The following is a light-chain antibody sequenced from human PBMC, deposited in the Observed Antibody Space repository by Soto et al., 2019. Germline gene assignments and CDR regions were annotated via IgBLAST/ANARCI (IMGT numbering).Light chain of an antibody. V-gene: IGKV3-11*01. CDR3: QQRNNWPRT. Sequence: EIVLTQSPATLSLSPGERATLSCRASQSVSSYLAWYQQTPGQAPRLLIYDASTSATGIPARFSGSGSGTDFTLTISSLEPEDFALYYCQQRNNWPRTFGQGTKLEIK. CDR2: DAS. CDR1: QSVSSY. J-gene: IGKJ2*01.